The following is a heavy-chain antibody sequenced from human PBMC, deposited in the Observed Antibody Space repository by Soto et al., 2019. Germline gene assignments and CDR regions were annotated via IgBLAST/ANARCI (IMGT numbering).Heavy chain of an antibody. CDR2: INTYNGMT. V-gene: IGHV1-18*01. CDR3: AKSPRGEMATD. J-gene: IGHJ4*02. CDR1: GYTFINYH. D-gene: IGHD5-12*01. Sequence: QVQLVQSGGEVKKPGASVTVSCKASGYTFINYHITWVRQAPGQGLEWMAWINTYNGMTDYAQRFQGRVTMTRDTPTSTADLELRNLGSDATAVYFFAKSPRGEMATDWGQGTLVTGSS.